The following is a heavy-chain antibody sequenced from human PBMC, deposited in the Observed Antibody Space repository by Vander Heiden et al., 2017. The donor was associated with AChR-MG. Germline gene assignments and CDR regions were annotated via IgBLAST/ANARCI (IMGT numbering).Heavy chain of an antibody. CDR1: GGSVSSGSYY. J-gene: IGHJ5*02. Sequence: QVQLQESGPGLVKPSETLSLTCTVSGGSVSSGSYYWSGFRQPPGKGLEWIGYIYYRGNTYYNPSLKSRVTISVDTSKNQLSLNLSSVTAADTAIYYCARRIFMSPAPISANAGDYFDPWGQGTRVTVSS. D-gene: IGHD2-2*02. CDR2: IYYRGNT. V-gene: IGHV4-61*01. CDR3: ARRIFMSPAPISANAGDYFDP.